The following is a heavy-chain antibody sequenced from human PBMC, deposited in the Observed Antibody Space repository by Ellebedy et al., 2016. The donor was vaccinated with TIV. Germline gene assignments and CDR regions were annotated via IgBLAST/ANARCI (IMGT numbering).Heavy chain of an antibody. CDR1: GFTFSGYG. CDR2: IWYDGSKK. CDR3: ARVGIEQWLNYFDY. V-gene: IGHV3-33*01. D-gene: IGHD6-19*01. J-gene: IGHJ4*02. Sequence: PGGSLRLSCAASGFTFSGYGMYWVRQAPGKGLEWVALIWYDGSKKYYAESVKGRFTVSRDNSKNTLFLQMNSLSAEDTAVYYCARVGIEQWLNYFDYWGQGTLVTVSS.